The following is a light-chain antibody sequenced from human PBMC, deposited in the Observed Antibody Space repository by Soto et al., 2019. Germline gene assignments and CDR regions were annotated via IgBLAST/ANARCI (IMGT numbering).Light chain of an antibody. V-gene: IGLV2-14*01. CDR1: SSDVGGYNY. J-gene: IGLJ2*01. CDR2: DVS. Sequence: QYVLTQPASVSGSPGQSITISCTGNSSDVGGYNYVSCYQQHPGKAPKLMIYDVSNRPSGVSNRFSGSKSGNTASLTISGLQAEDEADYNCSSYTSSATVVFGGGTKVTVL. CDR3: SSYTSSATVV.